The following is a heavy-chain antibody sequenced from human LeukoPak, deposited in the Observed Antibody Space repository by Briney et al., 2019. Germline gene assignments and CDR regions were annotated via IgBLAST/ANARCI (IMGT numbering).Heavy chain of an antibody. V-gene: IGHV4-59*12. J-gene: IGHJ4*02. Sequence: SETLSLTCTVSGGSINNYYWSWIRQPPGKGLEWIGYTSYSGNTNYNPPLKSRVTISVDKSKNQFSLKLSSVTAADTAVYYCARDPLKWGQGTLVTVSS. CDR3: ARDPLK. CDR2: TSYSGNT. CDR1: GGSINNYY.